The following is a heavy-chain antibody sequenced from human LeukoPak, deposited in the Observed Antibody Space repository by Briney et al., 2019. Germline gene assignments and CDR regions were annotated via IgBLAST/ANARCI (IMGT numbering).Heavy chain of an antibody. V-gene: IGHV3-7*05. J-gene: IGHJ4*02. Sequence: PGGSLRLSCAASGFTFNTYWMSWVRQAPGKGLEWVANIKNDGSEKYYVDSVKGRFTISRDNAENSLYLQMSSLRAEDTAVYYCGRARNMYSSDWYRPFDYWGQGTLVTVSS. CDR1: GFTFNTYW. CDR2: IKNDGSEK. CDR3: GRARNMYSSDWYRPFDY. D-gene: IGHD6-19*01.